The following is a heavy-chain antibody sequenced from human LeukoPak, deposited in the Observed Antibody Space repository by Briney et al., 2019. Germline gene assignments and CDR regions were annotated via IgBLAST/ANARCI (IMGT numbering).Heavy chain of an antibody. V-gene: IGHV3-23*01. CDR2: TSDSGDYT. Sequence: GGSLRLSCAASGFTFSTSGMSWVRQAPGKGVEWVSSTSDSGDYTYYADSVEGRFSISRDNSKNTLYLHMDRLRAEDTAVYYCAKDQRPRGNYGYFDYWGQGALVTVSS. D-gene: IGHD1-26*01. CDR1: GFTFSTSG. J-gene: IGHJ4*02. CDR3: AKDQRPRGNYGYFDY.